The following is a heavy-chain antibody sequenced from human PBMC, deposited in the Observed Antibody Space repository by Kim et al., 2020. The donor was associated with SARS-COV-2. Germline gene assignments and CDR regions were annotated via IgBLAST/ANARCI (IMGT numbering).Heavy chain of an antibody. CDR2: LYSARYGTDMP. V-gene: IGHV3-53*01. J-gene: IGHJ4*02. Sequence: GGSLRLSCAASGFSVSQYFINWVRQAPGKGLEWVSVLYSARYGTDMPFYANSVKGRFTISRDTSKNTVYLQMNSLRADDTAIYYCARGLDAEWEVEGYWGQGTLVTVSS. CDR1: GFSVSQYF. CDR3: ARGLDAEWEVEGY. D-gene: IGHD1-26*01.